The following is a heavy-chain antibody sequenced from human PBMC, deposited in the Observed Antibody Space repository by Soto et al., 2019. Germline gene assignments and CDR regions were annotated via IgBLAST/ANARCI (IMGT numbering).Heavy chain of an antibody. J-gene: IGHJ4*02. V-gene: IGHV1-3*01. Sequence: ASVKVSCKASGYTFTSYYMHWVRQAPGQRLEWMGWINAGNGNTKYSQKFQGRVTITRDTSASTAYMELSSLRSEDTAVYYCARPTYYYDSSGYSHWGQGTLVTSPQ. CDR1: GYTFTSYY. D-gene: IGHD3-22*01. CDR3: ARPTYYYDSSGYSH. CDR2: INAGNGNT.